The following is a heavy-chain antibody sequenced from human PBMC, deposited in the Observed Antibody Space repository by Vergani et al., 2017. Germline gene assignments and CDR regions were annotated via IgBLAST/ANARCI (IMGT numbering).Heavy chain of an antibody. V-gene: IGHV4-31*03. Sequence: QVQLQESGPGLVKPSQTLSLTCTVSGGSISSGSYYWSWIRQHPGKGLEWIGYIYYSGSTYYNPSLKSRVTISVDTSKNQFSLKLSSVTAADTAVYYCARSLVIYSNYAKYNWFDPWGQGTLVTVSS. D-gene: IGHD4-11*01. CDR2: IYYSGST. CDR1: GGSISSGSYY. J-gene: IGHJ5*02. CDR3: ARSLVIYSNYAKYNWFDP.